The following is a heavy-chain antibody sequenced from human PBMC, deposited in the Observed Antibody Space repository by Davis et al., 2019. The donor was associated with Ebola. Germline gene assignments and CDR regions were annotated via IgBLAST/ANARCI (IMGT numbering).Heavy chain of an antibody. Sequence: GSLRLSCAASGFTFSSYAMSWVRQPPGKGLEWIGYIYYSGSTNYNPSLKSRVTISVDTSKNQFSLKLSSVTAADTAVYYCARDTGVGATAGLDYWGQGTLVTVSS. CDR1: GFTFSSYA. CDR3: ARDTGVGATAGLDY. V-gene: IGHV4-59*01. CDR2: IYYSGST. J-gene: IGHJ4*02. D-gene: IGHD1-26*01.